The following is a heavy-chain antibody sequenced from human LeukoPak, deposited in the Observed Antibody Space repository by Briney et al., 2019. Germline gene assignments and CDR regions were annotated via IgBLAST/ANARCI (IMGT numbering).Heavy chain of an antibody. D-gene: IGHD2-15*01. CDR1: GFTFGSYS. CDR2: ISSSSSYI. J-gene: IGHJ4*02. V-gene: IGHV3-21*01. CDR3: ARDWGVGYCSGGSCYVQPYYFDY. Sequence: KTGGSLRLSCAASGFTFGSYSMNWVRQAPGKGLEWVSSISSSSSYIYYADSVKGRFTISRDNAKNSLYLQMNSLRAEDTAVYYCARDWGVGYCSGGSCYVQPYYFDYWGQGTLVTVSS.